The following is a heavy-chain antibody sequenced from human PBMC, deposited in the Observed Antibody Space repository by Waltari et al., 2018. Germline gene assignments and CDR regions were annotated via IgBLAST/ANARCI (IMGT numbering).Heavy chain of an antibody. Sequence: QVQLQESGPGLVKPSETLSLTCTVSGGSISSYYWSWIRPPAGKGLEWIGRIYTSGSTNYNPSLKSRVTMSVETSKNQFALKRSYVTAAETAVDYCARVGYYDILNHGMDVWGQGTTVTVSS. CDR1: GGSISSYY. CDR2: IYTSGST. V-gene: IGHV4-4*07. J-gene: IGHJ6*02. D-gene: IGHD3-9*01. CDR3: ARVGYYDILNHGMDV.